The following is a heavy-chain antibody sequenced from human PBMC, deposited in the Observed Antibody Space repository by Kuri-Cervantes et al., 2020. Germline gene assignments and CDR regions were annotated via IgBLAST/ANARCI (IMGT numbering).Heavy chain of an antibody. V-gene: IGHV1-18*01. Sequence: ASVKVSCKASGYTFTSYGISWARQAPGQGLEWMGWINADKGKGNTRYSQNFQDRVTITRDTSASTVYMELSSLRSEDTAIYYCAREGALYGPLYFDYWGQGTLVTVSS. CDR1: GYTFTSYG. CDR3: AREGALYGPLYFDY. D-gene: IGHD2-8*01. J-gene: IGHJ4*02. CDR2: INADKGKGNT.